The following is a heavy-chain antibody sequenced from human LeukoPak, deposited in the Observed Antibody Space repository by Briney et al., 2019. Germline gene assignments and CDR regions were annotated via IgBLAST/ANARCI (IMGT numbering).Heavy chain of an antibody. V-gene: IGHV1-2*02. CDR1: GYTFTGYY. J-gene: IGHJ4*02. D-gene: IGHD2-2*02. CDR3: ARRQIYCSSTSCYIKN. CDR2: INPNSGGT. Sequence: ASVEVSCKASGYTFTGYYMHWVRQAPGQGLEWVGWINPNSGGTNYAQKFQGRVTMTRDTSISTAYMELSRLRSDDTAVYYCARRQIYCSSTSCYIKNWGQGTLVTVSS.